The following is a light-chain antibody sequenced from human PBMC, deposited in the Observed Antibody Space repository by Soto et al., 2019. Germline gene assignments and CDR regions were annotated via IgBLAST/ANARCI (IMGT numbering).Light chain of an antibody. CDR3: QQDGGSPPYT. CDR1: QSVSSSY. CDR2: GAS. Sequence: IVLTQSPGTLSLSPGERATLSCRASQSVSSSYLAGYQQKPGQAPRLLIYGASSRATGIPDRFSGGGSGTDFTLTISRLEPEDFAVYYCQQDGGSPPYTFGQGTKLEIK. V-gene: IGKV3-20*01. J-gene: IGKJ2*01.